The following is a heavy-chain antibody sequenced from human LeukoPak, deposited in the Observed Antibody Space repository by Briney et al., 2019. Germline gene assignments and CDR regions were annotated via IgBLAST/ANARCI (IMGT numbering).Heavy chain of an antibody. D-gene: IGHD5-24*01. CDR3: ARDRNERWLQSEYYFDY. CDR1: GGSFSGYY. CDR2: INHSGST. V-gene: IGHV4-34*01. J-gene: IGHJ4*02. Sequence: SETLSLTCAVYGGSFSGYYWSWIRQPPGKGLEWIGEINHSGSTNYNPSLKSRVTISVDTSKNQFSLKLSSVTAADTAVYYCARDRNERWLQSEYYFDYWGQGTLVTVSS.